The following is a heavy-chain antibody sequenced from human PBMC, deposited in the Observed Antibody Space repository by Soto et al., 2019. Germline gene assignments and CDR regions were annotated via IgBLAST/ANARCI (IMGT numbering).Heavy chain of an antibody. V-gene: IGHV3-49*03. Sequence: GGSLRLSCTASGFTFGDYAMSWFRQAPGKGLEWVGFIRSKAYGGTTEYAASVKGRFTISRDDSKSIAYLQMNSLKTEDTAVYYCTRDMGNQLYYYYGMDVWGQGTTVTVSS. CDR3: TRDMGNQLYYYYGMDV. CDR2: IRSKAYGGTT. CDR1: GFTFGDYA. D-gene: IGHD1-1*01. J-gene: IGHJ6*02.